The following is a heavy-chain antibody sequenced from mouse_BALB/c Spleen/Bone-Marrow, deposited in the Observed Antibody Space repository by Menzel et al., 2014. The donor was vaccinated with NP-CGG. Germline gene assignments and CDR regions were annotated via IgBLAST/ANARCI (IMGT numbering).Heavy chain of an antibody. D-gene: IGHD1-1*01. V-gene: IGHV14-3*02. CDR2: IDPANGNT. CDR3: ALLLRYYAMDY. J-gene: IGHJ4*01. Sequence: EVKLMESGAELVKPGASVKLSCTASGFNIKDTYMHWVKQRPEQGLEWIGRIDPANGNTKYDPKFQGKATITADTSSNTAYLQLSSLTSEDTAVYYCALLLRYYAMDYWGQGTSVTVSP. CDR1: GFNIKDTY.